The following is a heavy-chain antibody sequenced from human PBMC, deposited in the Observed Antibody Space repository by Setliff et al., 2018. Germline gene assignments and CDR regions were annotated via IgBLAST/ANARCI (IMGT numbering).Heavy chain of an antibody. CDR3: ATSGSYHGTPLDN. V-gene: IGHV3-7*01. D-gene: IGHD1-26*01. CDR2: INQDGSEK. Sequence: HPGGSLRLSCAASGFTFSSYWMSWVRQAPGKGLEWVANINQDGSEKYYVDSVKGRFTISRDNAKNTLYLQMSSLGAEDTAVYYCATSGSYHGTPLDNWGQGTLVTVSS. CDR1: GFTFSSYW. J-gene: IGHJ4*02.